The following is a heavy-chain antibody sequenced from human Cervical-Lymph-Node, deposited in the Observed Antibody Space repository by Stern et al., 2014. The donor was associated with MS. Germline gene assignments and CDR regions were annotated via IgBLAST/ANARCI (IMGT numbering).Heavy chain of an antibody. J-gene: IGHJ4*02. CDR1: GFTFSHYS. CDR2: ISTNRNHT. Sequence: EVQLVESGGGLVKPGESLRLSWDASGFTFSHYSINWVRQAPGKGLEWISSISTNRNHTYYADSWEGQFPISIASAKDSVSLHMVSLRAKDPAAYYCARARVGDYARSPHLDSWGQGTLVTVSS. D-gene: IGHD4-17*01. V-gene: IGHV3-21*01. CDR3: ARARVGDYARSPHLDS.